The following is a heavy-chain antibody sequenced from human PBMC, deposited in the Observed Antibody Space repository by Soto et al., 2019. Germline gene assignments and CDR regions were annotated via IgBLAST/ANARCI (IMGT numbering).Heavy chain of an antibody. CDR2: ISSSGSTI. CDR1: GFTFSSYE. CDR3: ARDAPAPYYYGMDV. J-gene: IGHJ6*02. V-gene: IGHV3-48*03. Sequence: GGSLRLSCAASGFTFSSYEMNWVRQAPGKGLEWVSYISSSGSTIYYADSVKGRFTISRDNAKNSLYLQMNSLRAEDTAVYYCARDAPAPYYYGMDVWGQGTTVTVSS.